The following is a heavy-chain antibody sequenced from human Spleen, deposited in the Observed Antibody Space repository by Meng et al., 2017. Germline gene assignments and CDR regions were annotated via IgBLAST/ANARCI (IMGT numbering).Heavy chain of an antibody. D-gene: IGHD4-23*01. CDR1: GFIFSSYA. CDR3: ARGFNGGNSGAFGY. Sequence: QVQLVESGGGVVQPGRSLRLSCSASGFIFSSYAMHWVRQAPAKGPEWVAVMSYDGINKYYADSVKGRFTISRDNSKNTLYLQMSSLRAEDTAVYYCARGFNGGNSGAFGYWGQGTLVTVSS. J-gene: IGHJ4*02. V-gene: IGHV3-30-3*01. CDR2: MSYDGINK.